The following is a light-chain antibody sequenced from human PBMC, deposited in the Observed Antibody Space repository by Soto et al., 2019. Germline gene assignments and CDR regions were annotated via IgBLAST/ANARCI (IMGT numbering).Light chain of an antibody. V-gene: IGKV1-39*01. J-gene: IGKJ5*01. CDR3: QQYGYSPIT. Sequence: DIQMTQSPSSLSASVGDRVTITCRASQSISSYLNWYQQKPGKAPKLLIYGASTLQSGVPSRFSGGGSGTDFTLTISRLEPEDFAVYYCQQYGYSPITFGQGTRLENK. CDR2: GAS. CDR1: QSISSY.